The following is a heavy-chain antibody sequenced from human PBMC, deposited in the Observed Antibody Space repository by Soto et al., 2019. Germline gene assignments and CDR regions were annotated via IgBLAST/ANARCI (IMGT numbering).Heavy chain of an antibody. CDR2: IYHSGST. D-gene: IGHD3-10*01. J-gene: IGHJ6*02. V-gene: IGHV4-4*02. CDR1: GGSISSSNW. CDR3: ARVTGHYYYGMDV. Sequence: QVQLQESGPGLVKPSGTLSLTCAVSGGSISSSNWWSWVRQHPGKGLEWIGEIYHSGSTNYNPSLNSRVTISVDKSKNQFSLKLSSVTAADTAVYYCARVTGHYYYGMDVWGQGTTVTVSS.